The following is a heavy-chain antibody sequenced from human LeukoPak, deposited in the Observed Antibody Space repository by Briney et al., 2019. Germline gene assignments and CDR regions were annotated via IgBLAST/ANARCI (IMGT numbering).Heavy chain of an antibody. CDR3: AKARYCSSTSCTRSFDY. CDR2: ISWNSGSI. D-gene: IGHD2-2*01. V-gene: IGHV3-9*01. Sequence: GRSLGLSCAASGFTFDDYAMHWVRQAPGKGLEWVSGISWNSGSIGYADSVKGRFTISRDNAKNSLYLQMNSLRAEDTALYYCAKARYCSSTSCTRSFDYWGQGTLVTVSS. J-gene: IGHJ4*02. CDR1: GFTFDDYA.